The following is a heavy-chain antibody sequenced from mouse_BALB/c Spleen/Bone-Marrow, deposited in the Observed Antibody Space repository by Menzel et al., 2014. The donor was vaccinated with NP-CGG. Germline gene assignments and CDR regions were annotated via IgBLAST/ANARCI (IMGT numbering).Heavy chain of an antibody. CDR2: ILPGSGST. Sequence: QVQLKESGAELMKPGASVKISCKATGYTFSSYWIEWVKQRPGHGLEWIGEILPGSGSTNYNEKFKGKATFTADTSSNTPYMQRGSVTAEDSAVYLWGRGGVRGGYWYFDVWGAGTTVTVSS. J-gene: IGHJ1*01. V-gene: IGHV1-9*01. CDR3: GRGGVRGGYWYFDV. CDR1: GYTFSSYW.